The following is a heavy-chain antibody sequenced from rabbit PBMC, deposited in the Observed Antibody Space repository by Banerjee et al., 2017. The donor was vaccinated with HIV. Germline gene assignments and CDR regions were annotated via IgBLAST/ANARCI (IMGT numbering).Heavy chain of an antibody. CDR2: INGGGST. D-gene: IGHD4-2*01. J-gene: IGHJ4*01. CDR1: GSDISSYT. V-gene: IGHV1S40*01. Sequence: QSLEESGGDLVKPGASLTLTCTASGSDISSYTMTWVRQAPGKGLEYIGYINGGGSTQYASWAKGRFTISKTSSTTVTLQMTSLTVADTATYFCASAVSTDWNFNLWGPGTLVTVS. CDR3: ASAVSTDWNFNL.